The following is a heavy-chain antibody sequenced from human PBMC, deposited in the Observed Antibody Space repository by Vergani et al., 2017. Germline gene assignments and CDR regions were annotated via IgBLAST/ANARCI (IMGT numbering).Heavy chain of an antibody. Sequence: EVQLVESGGGLVQPGGSLRLSCAASGFIFGHYWMSWVRQAPGKGLEWVANINQDGSEKYYVDSVKGRFTISRDNAKNSLYLQMNSLRAEDTALYYCARINYYGSSGYSLTRWHNWFDPWGQGTLITFSS. CDR1: GFIFGHYW. V-gene: IGHV3-7*01. J-gene: IGHJ5*02. D-gene: IGHD3-22*01. CDR3: ARINYYGSSGYSLTRWHNWFDP. CDR2: INQDGSEK.